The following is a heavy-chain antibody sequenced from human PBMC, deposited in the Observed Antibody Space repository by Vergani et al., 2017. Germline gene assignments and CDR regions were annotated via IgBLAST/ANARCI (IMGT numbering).Heavy chain of an antibody. J-gene: IGHJ5*02. Sequence: VQLVESGGGLVQPGGSLRLSCAASGFTFSSFGTHWVRQAPGKGLEWVAIISYDGGEKYYADSIKGRFTISRDNPKNTVYLQMNSLRAEDTAVYYCAKDLPSGDYGGAWNRPWGQGTLGTGSS. CDR3: AKDLPSGDYGGAWNRP. CDR2: ISYDGGEK. CDR1: GFTFSSFG. D-gene: IGHD3-16*01. V-gene: IGHV3-30*18.